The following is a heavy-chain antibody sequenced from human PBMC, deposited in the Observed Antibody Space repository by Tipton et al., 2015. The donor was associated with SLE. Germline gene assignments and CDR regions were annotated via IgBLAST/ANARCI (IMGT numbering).Heavy chain of an antibody. CDR1: GFSFSNFE. J-gene: IGHJ6*02. D-gene: IGHD2-2*01. Sequence: SLRLSCTASGFSFSNFEMHWVRQAPGKGLDWVAYISSGGSIIHYADSVKGRFTISRDNAKNSLYLQLNSLRAEDTAVYYCARSRFYYYAMDVWGQGTTVTVSS. CDR2: ISSGGSII. V-gene: IGHV3-48*03. CDR3: ARSRFYYYAMDV.